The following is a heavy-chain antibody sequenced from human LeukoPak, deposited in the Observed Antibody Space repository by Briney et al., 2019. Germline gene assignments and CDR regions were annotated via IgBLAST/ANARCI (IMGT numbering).Heavy chain of an antibody. V-gene: IGHV1-69*06. Sequence: SVKVSCKASGGTFSSYAISWVRQAPGQGLEWMGGIIPIFGTANYAQKFQGRVTITADKSTSTAYMELSSLRSEDTAVYYCASLYCGGDCSPSEYFDYWGQGTLVTVSS. CDR1: GGTFSSYA. CDR3: ASLYCGGDCSPSEYFDY. CDR2: IIPIFGTA. J-gene: IGHJ4*02. D-gene: IGHD2-21*02.